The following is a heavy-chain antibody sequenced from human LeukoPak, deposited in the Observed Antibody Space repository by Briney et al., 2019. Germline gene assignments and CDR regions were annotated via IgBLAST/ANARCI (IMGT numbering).Heavy chain of an antibody. CDR2: IYYSGST. D-gene: IGHD3-10*01. CDR1: GGSISSYY. V-gene: IGHV4-59*01. CDR3: ARDYAYYGSGSYYPKGYFDY. Sequence: SSETLSLTCTVSGGSISSYYWSWIRQPPGKGLEWIGYIYYSGSTNYNPSLKSRVTISVDTSKNQFSLRLSSVTAADTAVYCCARDYAYYGSGSYYPKGYFDYWGQGTLVTVSS. J-gene: IGHJ4*02.